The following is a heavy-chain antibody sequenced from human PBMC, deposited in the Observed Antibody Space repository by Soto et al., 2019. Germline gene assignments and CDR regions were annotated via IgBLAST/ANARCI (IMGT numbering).Heavy chain of an antibody. Sequence: QVQLQESGPGLVKPSETLSLTCTVSGGSISSYYWSWIRQPPGKGLEWIGYIYYSGSTNYNPSLKSRVTISVDTSKNQFSLKLSSVTAADTAVYYCARVVIDPYYYGSGSYPTYYYYGMDVWGQGTTVTVSS. CDR2: IYYSGST. J-gene: IGHJ6*02. V-gene: IGHV4-59*01. CDR3: ARVVIDPYYYGSGSYPTYYYYGMDV. D-gene: IGHD3-10*01. CDR1: GGSISSYY.